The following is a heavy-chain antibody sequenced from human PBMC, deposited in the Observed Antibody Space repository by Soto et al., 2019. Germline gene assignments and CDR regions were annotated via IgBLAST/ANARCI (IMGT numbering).Heavy chain of an antibody. CDR1: GFTFSGSA. D-gene: IGHD3-10*01. J-gene: IGHJ4*02. CDR2: IRSKANSYAT. V-gene: IGHV3-73*01. CDR3: TRGTYYYGSGSYWTDY. Sequence: EVQLVESGGGLVQPGGSLKLSCAASGFTFSGSAMHWVRQASGKGLEWVGRIRSKANSYATAYAASVKGRFTISRDDSKNTAYLQMNSLKTEDTAVYYCTRGTYYYGSGSYWTDYWGQGTLVTVSS.